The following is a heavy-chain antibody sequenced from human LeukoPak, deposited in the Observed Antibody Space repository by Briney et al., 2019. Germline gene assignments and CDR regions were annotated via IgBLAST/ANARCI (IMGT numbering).Heavy chain of an antibody. D-gene: IGHD6-13*01. CDR1: GGSISSSSYY. CDR2: INHSGST. CDR3: ARTGYSSSYYKFRFDY. V-gene: IGHV4-39*07. Sequence: PSETLSLTCTVSGGSISSSSYYWGWIRQPPGKGLEWIGEINHSGSTNYNPSLKSRVTISVDTSKNQFSLKMSSVTAADTAVYYCARTGYSSSYYKFRFDYWGQGTLVTVSS. J-gene: IGHJ4*02.